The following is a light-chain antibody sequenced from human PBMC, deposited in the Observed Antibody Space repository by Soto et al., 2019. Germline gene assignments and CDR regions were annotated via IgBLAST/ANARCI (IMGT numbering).Light chain of an antibody. CDR1: SSDVGGQNA. CDR2: DVS. Sequence: QSALTQPASVSGSPGQSITISCTGTSSDVGGQNAVSWYQQHPGKAPKVMIYDVSKRPSGVSSRCSGSKSGNTASLTISGLQADAEAAYYCCSYAGSSTVVFGGGTKLTVL. J-gene: IGLJ2*01. CDR3: CSYAGSSTVV. V-gene: IGLV2-23*02.